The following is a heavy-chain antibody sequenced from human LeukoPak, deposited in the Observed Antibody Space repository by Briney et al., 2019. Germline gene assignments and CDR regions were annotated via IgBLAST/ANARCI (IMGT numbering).Heavy chain of an antibody. CDR3: ARSHGYYYGSGSYYNFDAFDI. D-gene: IGHD3-10*01. CDR2: IYYSGST. J-gene: IGHJ3*02. CDR1: GGSISSSSYY. Sequence: PSETLSFTCTVSGGSISSSSYYWGWIRQPPGKGLEWIGSIYYSGSTYYNPSLKSRVTISVDTSKNQFSLKLSSVTAADTPVYYCARSHGYYYGSGSYYNFDAFDIWGQGTMVTVSS. V-gene: IGHV4-39*01.